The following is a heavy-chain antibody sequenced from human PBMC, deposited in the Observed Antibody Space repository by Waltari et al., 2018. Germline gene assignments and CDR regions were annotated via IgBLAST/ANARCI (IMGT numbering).Heavy chain of an antibody. V-gene: IGHV4-34*01. CDR3: ASSRTAAAAGTVFDY. J-gene: IGHJ4*02. CDR1: AGSFSGYY. Sequence: QVQLQQWGAGLLKPSETLSLTCAVYAGSFSGYYWSWLRQRPGKGLGWIGEINHSGRANNNPCRKRRVTITVDTSKNQFSMKLSSVTAAETAVYYWASSRTAAAAGTVFDYWGQGTLVTVSS. CDR2: INHSGRA. D-gene: IGHD6-13*01.